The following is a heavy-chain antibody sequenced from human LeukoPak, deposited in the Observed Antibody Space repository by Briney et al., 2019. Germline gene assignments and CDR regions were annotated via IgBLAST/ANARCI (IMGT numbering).Heavy chain of an antibody. D-gene: IGHD1-26*01. CDR2: ISSSSSYI. J-gene: IGHJ4*02. V-gene: IGHV3-21*01. Sequence: GGSLRLSCAGSGFTLSSYSMNWVRQAPGKGLGWVSSISSSSSYIYYADSVKGRFTISRDNAKNSLYLQMNSLRAEDTAVYYCAREEWELPQYFDYWGQGTLVTVSS. CDR1: GFTLSSYS. CDR3: AREEWELPQYFDY.